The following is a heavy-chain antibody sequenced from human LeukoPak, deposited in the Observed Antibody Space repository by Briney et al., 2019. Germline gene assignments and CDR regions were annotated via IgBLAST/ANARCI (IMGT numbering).Heavy chain of an antibody. J-gene: IGHJ4*02. CDR1: GYTFTGYY. CDR3: ARDRGLGSSSWTVLDY. V-gene: IGHV1-2*02. CDR2: INPNSGGT. Sequence: GASVKVSCKASGYTFTGYYMHWVRQAPGQGLEWMGWINPNSGGTNYAQKFQGGVTMTRDTSISTAYMELSRLRSDDTAVYYCARDRGLGSSSWTVLDYWGQGTLVTVSS. D-gene: IGHD6-13*01.